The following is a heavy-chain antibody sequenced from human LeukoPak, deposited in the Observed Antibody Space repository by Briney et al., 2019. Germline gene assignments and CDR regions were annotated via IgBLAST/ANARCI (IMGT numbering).Heavy chain of an antibody. D-gene: IGHD2-15*01. CDR3: AKLHEDIVVVVAADDAFDI. CDR2: ISGSGGST. V-gene: IGHV3-23*01. J-gene: IGHJ3*02. Sequence: GGSLRLSCAASGFTFSSYAMSWVRQAPGEGLEWVSAISGSGGSTYYADSVKGRFTISRDNSKNTLYLQMNSLRAEDTAVYYCAKLHEDIVVVVAADDAFDIWGQGTMVTVSS. CDR1: GFTFSSYA.